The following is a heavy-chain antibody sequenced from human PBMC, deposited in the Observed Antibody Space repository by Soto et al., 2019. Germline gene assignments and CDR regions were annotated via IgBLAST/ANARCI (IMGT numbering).Heavy chain of an antibody. V-gene: IGHV4-30-4*01. CDR2: IYYSGTT. CDR3: ARGVDFEGFSPYGMDV. CDR1: GGSINTGDYY. D-gene: IGHD3-3*01. Sequence: SETLSLTCTVTGGSINTGDYYWTWIRQPRGKGLEWIGYIYYSGTTYYNPSLKSRVSLSLDTSKNHFSLRLTSVTAADTAVYYCARGVDFEGFSPYGMDVWGQGTTVTVSS. J-gene: IGHJ6*02.